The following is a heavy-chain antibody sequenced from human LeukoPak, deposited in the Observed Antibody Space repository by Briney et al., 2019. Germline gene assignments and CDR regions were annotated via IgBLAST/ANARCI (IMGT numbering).Heavy chain of an antibody. CDR2: IKNDGSDK. CDR1: GFSFSAAL. D-gene: IGHD5-12*01. CDR3: VNLGYSD. Sequence: GGSLRLSCEASGFSFSAALMTWVRQAPGKGLEWVATIKNDGSDKYYVDSVKGRFTLSRDNAKNLVYLQMNSLRVEDTAVYYCVNLGYSDGGQGTLVTDSS. V-gene: IGHV3-7*01. J-gene: IGHJ4*02.